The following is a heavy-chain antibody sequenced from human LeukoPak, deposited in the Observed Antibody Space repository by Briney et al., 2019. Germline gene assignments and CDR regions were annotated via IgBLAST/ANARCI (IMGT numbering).Heavy chain of an antibody. CDR2: ISAYNGNT. CDR3: ASGLEWLPDY. Sequence: APVTGSCKASGYTFTSYGISWVRQAPGQGLEWMGWISAYNGNTNYAQKLQGRVTMTTDTSTSTAYMELRSLRSDDTAVYYCASGLEWLPDYWGQGTLVTVSS. CDR1: GYTFTSYG. V-gene: IGHV1-18*01. J-gene: IGHJ4*02. D-gene: IGHD3-3*01.